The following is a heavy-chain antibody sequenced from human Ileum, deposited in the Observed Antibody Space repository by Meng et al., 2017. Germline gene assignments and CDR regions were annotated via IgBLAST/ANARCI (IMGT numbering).Heavy chain of an antibody. CDR3: ACMTTVVTGDWYFDL. V-gene: IGHV1-2*02. CDR2: MNANSGGT. J-gene: IGHJ2*01. CDR1: GYTFTSHD. D-gene: IGHD4-23*01. Sequence: ASVKVSCKASGYTFTSHDINWVRQATGQGLEWMGWMNANSGGTNYAQKFQGRVTMTRDTSISTAYMELSRLRSDDTAVYYCACMTTVVTGDWYFDLWGRGTLVTVSS.